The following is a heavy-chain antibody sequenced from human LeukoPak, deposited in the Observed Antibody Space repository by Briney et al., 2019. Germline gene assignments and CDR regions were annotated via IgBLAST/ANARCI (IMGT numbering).Heavy chain of an antibody. Sequence: ASVKVSCKASGYTFTGYYMHWVRQAPGQGLEWMGRINPNSGGTNYAQKFQGRVTMTRNTSISTAYMELSSLRSEDTAVYYCARDRTGTTSYYYMDVWGKGTTVTVSS. V-gene: IGHV1-2*06. CDR3: ARDRTGTTSYYYMDV. D-gene: IGHD1-7*01. CDR1: GYTFTGYY. CDR2: INPNSGGT. J-gene: IGHJ6*03.